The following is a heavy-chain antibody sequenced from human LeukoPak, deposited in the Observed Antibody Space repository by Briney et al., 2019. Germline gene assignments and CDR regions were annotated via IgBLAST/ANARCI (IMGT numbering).Heavy chain of an antibody. CDR1: GFTFSSYS. V-gene: IGHV3-21*01. CDR2: ISSSSSYI. CDR3: AREGGYGDYVFDY. Sequence: PGGSLRLSCAASGFTFSSYSMNCVRQAPGKGLEWVSSISSSSSYIYYADSVKGRFTISRDNAKNSLYLQMNSLRAEDTAVYYCAREGGYGDYVFDYWGQGTLVTVSS. D-gene: IGHD4-17*01. J-gene: IGHJ4*02.